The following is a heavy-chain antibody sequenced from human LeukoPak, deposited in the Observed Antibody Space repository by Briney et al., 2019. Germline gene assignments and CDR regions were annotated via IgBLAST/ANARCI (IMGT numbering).Heavy chain of an antibody. CDR2: ISGSGGST. Sequence: GGSLRLSCAASGFTFSSYAMSWVRQAPGKGLEWASAISGSGGSTYYADSVKGRFTISRDNSKNTLYLQMNSLRAEDTAVYYCATYYYDSSGYYSGGLDAFDIWGQGTMVTVSS. V-gene: IGHV3-23*01. J-gene: IGHJ3*02. CDR1: GFTFSSYA. D-gene: IGHD3-22*01. CDR3: ATYYYDSSGYYSGGLDAFDI.